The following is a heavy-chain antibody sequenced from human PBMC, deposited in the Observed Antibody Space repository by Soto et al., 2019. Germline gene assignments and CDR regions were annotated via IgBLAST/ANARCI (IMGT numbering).Heavy chain of an antibody. D-gene: IGHD2-15*01. CDR2: INPSGGST. V-gene: IGHV1-46*01. J-gene: IGHJ6*02. CDR3: ARVRVVAPNGGGREYYSYGMDV. Sequence: QVQLVQSGAEVKKPGASVKVSCKASGYTFTSYYMHWVRQAPGQGLEWMGIINPSGGSTSYAQKFQGRVTMTRETSTSTVYMELSSLRYEDTAVYYCARVRVVAPNGGGREYYSYGMDVWGQGTTVTVSS. CDR1: GYTFTSYY.